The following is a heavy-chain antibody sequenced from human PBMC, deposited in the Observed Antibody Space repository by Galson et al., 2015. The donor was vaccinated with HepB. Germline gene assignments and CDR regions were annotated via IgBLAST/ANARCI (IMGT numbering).Heavy chain of an antibody. Sequence: SLRLSCAASGFTFSSYAMSWVRQAPGKGLERVSAISGSGGSTYYADSVKGRFTISRDNSKNTLYLQMNSLRAEDTAVYYCAKDRSQWLAPYYFDYWGQGTLVTVSS. CDR2: ISGSGGST. CDR1: GFTFSSYA. CDR3: AKDRSQWLAPYYFDY. J-gene: IGHJ4*02. V-gene: IGHV3-23*01. D-gene: IGHD6-19*01.